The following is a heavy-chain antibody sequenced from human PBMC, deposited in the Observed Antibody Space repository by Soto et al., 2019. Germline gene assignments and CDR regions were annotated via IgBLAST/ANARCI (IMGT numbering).Heavy chain of an antibody. CDR1: GGSISSYY. D-gene: IGHD2-2*03. V-gene: IGHV4-59*01. CDR2: IYYNGNT. J-gene: IGHJ4*02. CDR3: AREGNLGRWIQPLDS. Sequence: SETLSLTCTVSGGSISSYYWIWIRQPPGKGLEWIGYIYYNGNTKYSPSLKSRVTMSVDTSKNHFSLKLISVTTADTAVHFCAREGNLGRWIQPLDSWGQGTLVTVSS.